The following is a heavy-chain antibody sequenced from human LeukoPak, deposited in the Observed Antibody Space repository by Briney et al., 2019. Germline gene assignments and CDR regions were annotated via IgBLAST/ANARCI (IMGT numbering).Heavy chain of an antibody. CDR3: ARDGELGPYFDY. CDR2: ISGTGSYK. Sequence: GGSLRLSCAASGFTFSRYSMNWVRQAPGKGLEWVSSISGTGSYKYYADSVKGRFTISRDNAKNSLYLQMNSLRAEDTAVYYCARDGELGPYFDYWGQGTLVTVSS. V-gene: IGHV3-21*01. D-gene: IGHD1-26*01. CDR1: GFTFSRYS. J-gene: IGHJ4*02.